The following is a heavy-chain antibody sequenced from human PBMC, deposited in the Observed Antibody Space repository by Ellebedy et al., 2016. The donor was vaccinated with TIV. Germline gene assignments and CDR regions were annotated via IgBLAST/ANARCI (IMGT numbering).Heavy chain of an antibody. V-gene: IGHV3-33*01. CDR1: GFTFSSYG. CDR2: MWYDGSNK. J-gene: IGHJ4*02. D-gene: IGHD5-12*01. Sequence: GESLKISCAASGFTFSSYGMHWVRQAPGKGLERVAYMWYDGSNKNYADSVKGRFTISRDNSKNTLFLQMNSLRAEDTAVYYCARDDSGYASLGHWGQGTLVTVSS. CDR3: ARDDSGYASLGH.